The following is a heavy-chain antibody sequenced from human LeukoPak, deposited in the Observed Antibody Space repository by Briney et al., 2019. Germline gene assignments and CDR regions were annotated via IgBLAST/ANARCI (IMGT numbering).Heavy chain of an antibody. Sequence: SETLSLTCTVSGGSISSHYWSWIRQPPGKGLEWIGYIYYSGSTNYNPSLKSRVTISVDTSKNQFFLKLSSVTAADTAVYYCARDDSSGSWGAFDIWGQGTMVTVSS. CDR3: ARDDSSGSWGAFDI. D-gene: IGHD3-22*01. J-gene: IGHJ3*02. V-gene: IGHV4-59*11. CDR2: IYYSGST. CDR1: GGSISSHY.